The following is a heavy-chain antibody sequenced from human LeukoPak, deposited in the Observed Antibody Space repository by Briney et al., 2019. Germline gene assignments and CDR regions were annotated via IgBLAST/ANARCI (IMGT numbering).Heavy chain of an antibody. Sequence: SGGSLRLSCAASGFTFSGSAMHWVRQASGKGLEWVGRIRSKANSYATAYAASVKGMFTISRDDSKNTAYLQMNSLKTEDTAVYYCEAAGQNTHDYWGQGTLVTVSS. CDR3: EAAGQNTHDY. CDR2: IRSKANSYAT. J-gene: IGHJ4*02. CDR1: GFTFSGSA. V-gene: IGHV3-73*01. D-gene: IGHD6-13*01.